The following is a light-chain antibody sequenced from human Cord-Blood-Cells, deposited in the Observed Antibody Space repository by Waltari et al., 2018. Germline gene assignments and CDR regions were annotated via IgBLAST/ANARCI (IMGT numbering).Light chain of an antibody. Sequence: IVLTQSPGTLSLSPGERATLPCRASQSVSSGYLAWYQQKPGQAPRLLIYGASSRATSIPDRFSGSGSGIDFTLTISRLEPEDCAVYYCQQYGSSPVTFGQGTRLEVK. CDR2: GAS. V-gene: IGKV3-20*01. CDR3: QQYGSSPVT. J-gene: IGKJ5*01. CDR1: QSVSSGY.